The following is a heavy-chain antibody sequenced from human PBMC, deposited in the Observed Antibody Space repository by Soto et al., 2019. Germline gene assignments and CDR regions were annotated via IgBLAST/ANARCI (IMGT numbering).Heavy chain of an antibody. Sequence: QVQLVESGGGVVQPGRSLRLSCAASGFTFSSYGMHWVRQAPGKGLEWVAVIWYDGSNKYYADSVKVRFTISRDNSKNPLYLQMNSLRAEDTAVYYCARDRVSDTAENWFDPWGQGTLVTVSS. D-gene: IGHD5-18*01. CDR2: IWYDGSNK. CDR3: ARDRVSDTAENWFDP. J-gene: IGHJ5*02. V-gene: IGHV3-33*01. CDR1: GFTFSSYG.